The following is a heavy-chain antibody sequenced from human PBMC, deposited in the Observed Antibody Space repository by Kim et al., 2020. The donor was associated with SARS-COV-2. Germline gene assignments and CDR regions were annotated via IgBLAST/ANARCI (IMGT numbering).Heavy chain of an antibody. Sequence: GGSLRLSCAASGVSFSSYGMHWVRQAPGKGLEWVAVISYDGTYKFYADSVKGRFTISRDNSKNTLYLQMNSLRPEDTAVYYCAKGRDYADLHFDYWGQGSLVTVSS. D-gene: IGHD4-17*01. CDR3: AKGRDYADLHFDY. J-gene: IGHJ4*02. CDR2: ISYDGTYK. V-gene: IGHV3-30*18. CDR1: GVSFSSYG.